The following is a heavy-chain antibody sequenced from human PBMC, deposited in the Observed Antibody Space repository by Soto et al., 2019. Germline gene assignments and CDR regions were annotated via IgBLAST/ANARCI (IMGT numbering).Heavy chain of an antibody. D-gene: IGHD3-3*01. CDR1: GGSISSGYYY. Sequence: QVQLQESGPGLVKPSQTLSLTCTVSGGSISSGYYYWNWIRQHPGTGLEWIGYISYSGSTHYNPSLKSRVTSSVEASKNQFSLKLSSGTAADTAVYYCARYPPFGSTLAFDIWGQGTMVTVSS. CDR2: ISYSGST. V-gene: IGHV4-31*03. CDR3: ARYPPFGSTLAFDI. J-gene: IGHJ3*02.